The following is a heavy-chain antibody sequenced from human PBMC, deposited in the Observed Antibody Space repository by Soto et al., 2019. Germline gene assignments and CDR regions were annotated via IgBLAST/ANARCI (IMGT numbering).Heavy chain of an antibody. V-gene: IGHV1-69*01. Sequence: QVQLVQSGAEVKKPGSSVKVSCKASGGTFSSYAISWVRQAPGQGLEWMGGIIPICGTANYAQKCQGRVTITADESTSTAYMELSSLISEDTAVYYCARDQREMATVDAFDIWGQGTMVTVSS. CDR1: GGTFSSYA. CDR2: IIPICGTA. J-gene: IGHJ3*02. CDR3: ARDQREMATVDAFDI. D-gene: IGHD4-4*01.